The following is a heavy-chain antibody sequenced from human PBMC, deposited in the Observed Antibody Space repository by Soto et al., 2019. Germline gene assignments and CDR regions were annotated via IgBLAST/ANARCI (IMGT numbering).Heavy chain of an antibody. Sequence: PGGSLRLSCAASGFTVSSNYMSWVRQAPGKGLEWVSVIYSGGSTYYADSVKGRFTISRHNSKNTLYLLMNRLRTEDIGIYYCAKIALVGSFGFELARDYWGQGILVTVSS. J-gene: IGHJ4*02. CDR2: IYSGGST. CDR3: AKIALVGSFGFELARDY. V-gene: IGHV3-53*01. D-gene: IGHD2-8*02. CDR1: GFTVSSNY.